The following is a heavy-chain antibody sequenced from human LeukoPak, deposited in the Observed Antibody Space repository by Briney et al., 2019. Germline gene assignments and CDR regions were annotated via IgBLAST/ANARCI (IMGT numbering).Heavy chain of an antibody. V-gene: IGHV3-7*01. J-gene: IGHJ4*02. CDR3: ASDYGRGTLFDY. D-gene: IGHD1-1*01. Sequence: PGGSLRLSCAASGFTFSTYWMSWVRQGPGKGLEWVANIKQDGSETYYVDSVKGRFTISRDNAKNSLYLQMNSLRAEDAAVYYCASDYGRGTLFDYWGQGTLVTVSS. CDR2: IKQDGSET. CDR1: GFTFSTYW.